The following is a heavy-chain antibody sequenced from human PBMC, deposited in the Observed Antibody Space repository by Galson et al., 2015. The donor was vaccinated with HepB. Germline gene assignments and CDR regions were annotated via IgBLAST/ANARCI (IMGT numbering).Heavy chain of an antibody. CDR1: GFTFKTYS. D-gene: IGHD5-24*01. V-gene: IGHV3-21*01. J-gene: IGHJ4*01. CDR3: TRPTERDPDPGNPLYYFDS. Sequence: SLRLSCAGSGFTFKTYSMNWVRQAPGKGLEWVSSISRKSNYIYYADSVKGRFTISRDNAKKSLFLQMNTLRAEDTAVYFCTRPTERDPDPGNPLYYFDSCGHETLVIVSS. CDR2: ISRKSNYI.